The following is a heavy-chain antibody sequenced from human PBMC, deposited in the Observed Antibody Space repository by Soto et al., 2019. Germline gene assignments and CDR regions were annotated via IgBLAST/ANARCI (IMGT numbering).Heavy chain of an antibody. J-gene: IGHJ4*02. CDR3: ARRAGGAACTSSPVV. CDR2: TRNKANSYTT. CDR1: GFTFSDHY. V-gene: IGHV3-72*01. D-gene: IGHD6-13*01. Sequence: EVQLVESGGGLVQPGGSLRLSCAASGFTFSDHYMDWVRQAPGKGLEWVGRTRNKANSYTTEYAASVKGRFTISRDDSKNSLYLQMNSLKTEDTAVYYCARRAGGAACTSSPVVWGQGTLVTVSS.